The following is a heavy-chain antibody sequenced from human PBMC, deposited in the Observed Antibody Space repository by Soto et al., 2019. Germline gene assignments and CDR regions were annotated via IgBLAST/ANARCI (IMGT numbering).Heavy chain of an antibody. D-gene: IGHD5-18*01. J-gene: IGHJ5*02. V-gene: IGHV1-69*01. CDR1: GGTFSSYA. CDR2: IIPIFGTA. Sequence: QVQLVQSGAEVKKPGSSVKVSCKASGGTFSSYAISWVRQAPGQGLEWMGGIIPIFGTANYAQKFQGRVTMTADESTSTDDMELSSLRSEDTGVYYCARRLGGYSYGYCWFDPWGQGTLVTVSS. CDR3: ARRLGGYSYGYCWFDP.